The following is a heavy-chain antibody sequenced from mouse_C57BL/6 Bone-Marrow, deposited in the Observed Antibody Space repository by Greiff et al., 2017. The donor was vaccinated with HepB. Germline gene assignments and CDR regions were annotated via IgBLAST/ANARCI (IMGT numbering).Heavy chain of an antibody. J-gene: IGHJ3*01. Sequence: EVKLEESGEGLVKPGGSLKLSCAASGFTFSSYAMSWVRQTPEKRLEWVAYISSGGDYIYYADTVTGRFTISRDNARNTLYLQMSSLKSEDTAMYDCTREDGLWFAYWGQGTLVTVSA. CDR1: GFTFSSYA. V-gene: IGHV5-9-1*02. D-gene: IGHD2-3*01. CDR3: TREDGLWFAY. CDR2: ISSGGDYI.